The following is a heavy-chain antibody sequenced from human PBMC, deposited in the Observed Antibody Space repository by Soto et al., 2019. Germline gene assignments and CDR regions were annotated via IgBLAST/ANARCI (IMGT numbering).Heavy chain of an antibody. Sequence: ASGKVCCEASGYTVSNYEIHWLRQSTGQELEWRGWMNPYIGNTGYAQKFQGRVSFTRDTSIGTAYMELSSLKSEDTAVYYCARRKEGSGPHYFDSWGQGSLVTVSS. CDR2: MNPYIGNT. CDR1: GYTVSNYE. CDR3: ARRKEGSGPHYFDS. J-gene: IGHJ4*02. V-gene: IGHV1-8*01.